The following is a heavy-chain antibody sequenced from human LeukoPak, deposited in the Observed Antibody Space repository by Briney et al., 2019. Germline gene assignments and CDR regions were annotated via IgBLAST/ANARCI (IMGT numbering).Heavy chain of an antibody. CDR3: ARGNRVVKHWFDP. J-gene: IGHJ5*02. CDR1: GGSFSGYY. Sequence: PSETLSLTCAVYGGSFSGYYWSWIRQPPGKGLEWIGEINHSGSTNYNPPLKSRVTISVDTSKNQFSLKLSSVTAADTAVYYCARGNRVVKHWFDPWGQGTLVTVSS. D-gene: IGHD3-16*02. CDR2: INHSGST. V-gene: IGHV4-34*01.